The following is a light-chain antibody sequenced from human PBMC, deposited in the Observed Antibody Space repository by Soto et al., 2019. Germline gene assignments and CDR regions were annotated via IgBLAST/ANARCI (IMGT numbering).Light chain of an antibody. CDR2: EVS. CDR3: SSYTSSSTLVV. CDR1: SSDVGGYNY. J-gene: IGLJ2*01. V-gene: IGLV2-14*01. Sequence: QSVLTQPASVSGFPGQSITISCTGTSSDVGGYNYVSWYQQHPGKAPKVMIYEVSNRPSGVSNRFSGSKSGNTASLTISGLQAEDEADYYCSSYTSSSTLVVFGGGTKLTVL.